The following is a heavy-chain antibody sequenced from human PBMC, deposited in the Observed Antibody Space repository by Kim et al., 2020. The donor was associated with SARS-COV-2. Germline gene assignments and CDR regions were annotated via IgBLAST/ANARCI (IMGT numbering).Heavy chain of an antibody. CDR2: ISAYNGNT. CDR1: GYTFTSYG. CDR3: ARALYLYSSGWYDAFDI. D-gene: IGHD6-19*01. V-gene: IGHV1-18*01. J-gene: IGHJ3*02. Sequence: ASVKVSCKASGYTFTSYGISWVRQAPGQGLEWMGWISAYNGNTNYAQKLQGRVTMTTDTSTSTAYMELRSLRSDDTAVYYCARALYLYSSGWYDAFDIWGQGTMVTVSS.